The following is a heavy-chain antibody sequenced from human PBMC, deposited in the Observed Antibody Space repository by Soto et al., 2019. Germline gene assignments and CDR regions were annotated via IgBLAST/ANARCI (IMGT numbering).Heavy chain of an antibody. Sequence: PSETLSLTCAVYGGSFSGYYWSWIRQPPGKGLEWIGSIYYSGSTNYNPSLKSRVTISVDTSKNQFSLKLSSVTAADTAVYYCARGRYCSGGTCYRGLDWFDPWGQGTPVTVSS. CDR3: ARGRYCSGGTCYRGLDWFDP. CDR1: GGSFSGYY. CDR2: IYYSGST. J-gene: IGHJ5*02. V-gene: IGHV4-34*01. D-gene: IGHD2-15*01.